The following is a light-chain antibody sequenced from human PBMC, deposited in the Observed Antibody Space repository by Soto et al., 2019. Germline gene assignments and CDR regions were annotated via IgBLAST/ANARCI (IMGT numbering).Light chain of an antibody. J-gene: IGLJ1*01. CDR2: DGF. V-gene: IGLV2-23*03. CDR1: SSDVGSYDL. Sequence: QSALTQPASVSGSRGKSITFSCAGSSSDVGSYDLVSWYQQHPGKAPKLIIYDGFKRPSGVSDRFSGSKSGYTASLTISGLQADDEADYYCCSYAGSSTFVFGTGTELTVL. CDR3: CSYAGSSTFV.